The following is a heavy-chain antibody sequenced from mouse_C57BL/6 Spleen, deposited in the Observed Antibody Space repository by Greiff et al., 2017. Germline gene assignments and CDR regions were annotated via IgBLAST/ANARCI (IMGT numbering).Heavy chain of an antibody. CDR2: IHPNSGST. Sequence: QVQLQQPGAELVKPGASVKLSCKASGYTFTSYWMHGVKQRPGQGLEWIGMIHPNSGSTNYNEKFKSKATLTVDKSSSTAYMQLSSLTSEDSAVYYCARVSVVAKAMDYWGQGTSVTVSS. CDR1: GYTFTSYW. D-gene: IGHD1-1*01. CDR3: ARVSVVAKAMDY. J-gene: IGHJ4*01. V-gene: IGHV1-64*01.